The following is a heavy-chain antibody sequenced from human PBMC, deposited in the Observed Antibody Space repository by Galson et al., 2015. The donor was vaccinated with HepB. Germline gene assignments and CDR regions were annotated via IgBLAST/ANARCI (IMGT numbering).Heavy chain of an antibody. Sequence: SLRLSCAASGFTLSSYSMNWVRQAPGKGLEWVSCISSSSSTIYYADSVKGRFTISRDNAKNSLYLQMNSLRAEDTAVYYCASFKSQVVYAFDIWGQGTMVTVSS. J-gene: IGHJ3*02. D-gene: IGHD2-15*01. V-gene: IGHV3-48*01. CDR2: ISSSSSTI. CDR3: ASFKSQVVYAFDI. CDR1: GFTLSSYS.